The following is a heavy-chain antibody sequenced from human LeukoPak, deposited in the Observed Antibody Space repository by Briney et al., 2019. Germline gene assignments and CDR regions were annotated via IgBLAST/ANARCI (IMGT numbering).Heavy chain of an antibody. J-gene: IGHJ1*01. D-gene: IGHD3-9*01. CDR3: ARGPLNGITEYFQH. V-gene: IGHV4-61*02. CDR2: ISTSGRT. Sequence: SETLSLTCTVSGGSISSGRYYWSWIRQPAGKGLEWIGRISTSGRTDYNPSLKSRVTISVDTSKNQFSLKLSSVTAADTAVYYCARGPLNGITEYFQHWGQGTLVTVSS. CDR1: GGSISSGRYY.